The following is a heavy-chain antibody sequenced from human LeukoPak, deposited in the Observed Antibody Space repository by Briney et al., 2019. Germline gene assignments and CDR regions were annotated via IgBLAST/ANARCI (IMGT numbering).Heavy chain of an antibody. J-gene: IGHJ4*02. CDR1: GFTVSSNY. Sequence: GGSLRLSCAASGFTVSSNYVGWVRQAPGKGLEWVSVLYRGGSPYYADSVKGRFTISRDSSKNTLYLQMNTLRADDTAVYYCARGGTSGTTVTYYFDYWGQGTLVTVPS. CDR2: LYRGGSP. D-gene: IGHD2-15*01. CDR3: ARGGTSGTTVTYYFDY. V-gene: IGHV3-66*01.